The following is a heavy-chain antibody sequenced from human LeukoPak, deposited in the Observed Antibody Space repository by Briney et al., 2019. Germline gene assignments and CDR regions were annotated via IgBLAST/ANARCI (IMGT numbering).Heavy chain of an antibody. D-gene: IGHD6-13*01. J-gene: IGHJ4*02. CDR2: IWYDGSNK. Sequence: PGRSLRLSCAASGFTFSSYGMHWVRQAPGKGLEWVAVIWYDGSNKYYADSVKGRFTISRDNSKNTLYLQMNSLRAEDTAVYYCAREQLVSPYFDYWGQGTLVIVSS. CDR3: AREQLVSPYFDY. CDR1: GFTFSSYG. V-gene: IGHV3-33*01.